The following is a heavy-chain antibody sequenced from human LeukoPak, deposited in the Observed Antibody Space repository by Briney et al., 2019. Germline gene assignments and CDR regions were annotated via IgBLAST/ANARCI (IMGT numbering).Heavy chain of an antibody. CDR1: GYTFTSYY. J-gene: IGHJ4*02. V-gene: IGHV1-46*01. D-gene: IGHD6-19*01. CDR2: INPSGGST. CDR3: ARATSSAALNA. Sequence: ASVKVSCKASGYTFTSYYMHWARQAPGQGLEWMGIINPSGGSTSYAQKFQGRVTMTRDTSTSTVYMEVSSLRSEDTAVYYCARATSSAALNAWGQGTLVTVSS.